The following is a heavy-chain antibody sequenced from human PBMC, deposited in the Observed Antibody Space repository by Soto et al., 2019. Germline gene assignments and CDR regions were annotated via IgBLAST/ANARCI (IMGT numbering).Heavy chain of an antibody. CDR3: ARTDDSSGYYDYFEY. V-gene: IGHV1-18*01. CDR2: TSAYNGNT. Sequence: ASVKVSCKASGYTFTSYGISWVRQAPGQGLEWMGWTSAYNGNTNYAQKLQGRVTMTTDTSTSTAYMELRSLRSDDTAVYYCARTDDSSGYYDYFEYWGQGTLVTVSS. D-gene: IGHD3-22*01. CDR1: GYTFTSYG. J-gene: IGHJ4*02.